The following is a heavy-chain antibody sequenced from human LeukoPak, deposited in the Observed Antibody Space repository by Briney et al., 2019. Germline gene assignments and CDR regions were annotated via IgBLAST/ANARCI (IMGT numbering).Heavy chain of an antibody. CDR1: GFIFNNYA. V-gene: IGHV3-23*01. D-gene: IGHD3-10*01. CDR3: AKDHKFGDFNDY. CDR2: ISGSGATT. J-gene: IGHJ4*02. Sequence: GGSLTLSCAASGFIFNNYARSWVGQAPGKGLGGVSAISGSGATTYYGDSGKGRFSMSRDSCKSTLCLRRTSLRAEDTAVYYCAKDHKFGDFNDYRGQGTLVTVSS.